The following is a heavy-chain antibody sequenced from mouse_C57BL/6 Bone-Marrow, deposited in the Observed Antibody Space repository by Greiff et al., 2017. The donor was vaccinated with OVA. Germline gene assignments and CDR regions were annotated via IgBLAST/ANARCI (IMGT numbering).Heavy chain of an antibody. J-gene: IGHJ1*03. D-gene: IGHD2-2*01. CDR2: IDPSDSYT. V-gene: IGHV1-50*01. CDR3: AKRGGGYTYWDFDV. Sequence: VQLQQPGAELVKPGASVKLSCKASGYTFTSYWMQWVKQRPGQGLEWIGEIDPSDSYTNYNQKFKGKATLTVDTSSSTAYMQLSSLTSEDSAVYYCAKRGGGYTYWDFDVWGTGTTVTVSS. CDR1: GYTFTSYW.